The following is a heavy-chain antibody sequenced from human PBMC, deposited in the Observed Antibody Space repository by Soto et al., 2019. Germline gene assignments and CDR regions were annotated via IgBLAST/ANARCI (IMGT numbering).Heavy chain of an antibody. J-gene: IGHJ6*02. CDR3: ARVPPEGYSSSSFWMGMDV. CDR2: IWYAGSNK. D-gene: IGHD6-6*01. CDR1: GFTFSSYG. Sequence: QVQLVESGGGVVQPGRSLRLSCAASGFTFSSYGMHWVRQAPGKGLEWVAVIWYAGSNKYYADSVKGRFTISRDNSKNTLYLQMNSLRAEDTAVYYCARVPPEGYSSSSFWMGMDVWGQGTTVTVSS. V-gene: IGHV3-33*01.